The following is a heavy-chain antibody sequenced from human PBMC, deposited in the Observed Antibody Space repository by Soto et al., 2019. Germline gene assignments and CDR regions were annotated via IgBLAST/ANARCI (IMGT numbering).Heavy chain of an antibody. V-gene: IGHV3-21*01. D-gene: IGHD2-15*01. Sequence: GGSLRLSCAASGFNFNSYTINWVRQAPGKRLEWLSSISSSGYIFSTDSVGGRFTISRDNAKNSVYLQINSLRAEDTAVYFCARDCSGGSCYPGMDVWGQGTTVTVS. CDR3: ARDCSGGSCYPGMDV. CDR1: GFNFNSYT. CDR2: ISSSGYI. J-gene: IGHJ6*02.